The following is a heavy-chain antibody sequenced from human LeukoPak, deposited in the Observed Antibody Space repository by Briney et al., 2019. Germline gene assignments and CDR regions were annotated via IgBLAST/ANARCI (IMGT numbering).Heavy chain of an antibody. CDR3: AKSGIQLWDPFDY. CDR1: GDSFSNNV. CDR2: IIPILGIA. J-gene: IGHJ4*02. V-gene: IGHV1-69*04. Sequence: ASVKVSCKASGDSFSNNVITWVRLAPGQGLEWMGRIIPILGIANYAQKFQGRVTITADKSTSTAYMELSSLRSEDTAVYYCAKSGIQLWDPFDYWGQGTLVTVSS. D-gene: IGHD5-18*01.